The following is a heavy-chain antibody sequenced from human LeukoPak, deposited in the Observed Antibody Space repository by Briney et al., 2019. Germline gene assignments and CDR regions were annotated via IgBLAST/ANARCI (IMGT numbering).Heavy chain of an antibody. CDR1: GGSISSSDYY. D-gene: IGHD3-10*01. V-gene: IGHV4-39*07. Sequence: SETLSLTCAVSGGSISSSDYYWGWIRQSPGKGLEWIGSIYFSGNTYYNPSLKSRVTISVDTYKNQFSLKLSSVTAADTAVYYCARMYGSGSYHSPVDYWGQGTLVTVSS. CDR3: ARMYGSGSYHSPVDY. CDR2: IYFSGNT. J-gene: IGHJ4*02.